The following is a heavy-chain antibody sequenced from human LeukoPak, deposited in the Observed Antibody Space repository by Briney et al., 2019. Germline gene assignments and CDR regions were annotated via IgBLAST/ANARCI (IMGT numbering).Heavy chain of an antibody. CDR1: GFTFSSYG. CDR3: AKDPRGLYDFWSG. J-gene: IGHJ4*02. V-gene: IGHV3-33*06. D-gene: IGHD3-3*01. CDR2: IWYDGSNK. Sequence: AGGSLRLSCAASGFTFSSYGMHWVRQAPGKGLEWVAVIWYDGSNKYYADSVKGRFTISRDNSKNTLYLQMNSLRAEDTAVYYCAKDPRGLYDFWSGWGQGTLVTVSS.